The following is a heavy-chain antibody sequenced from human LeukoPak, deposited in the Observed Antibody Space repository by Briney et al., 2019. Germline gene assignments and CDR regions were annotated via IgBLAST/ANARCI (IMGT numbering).Heavy chain of an antibody. D-gene: IGHD2-15*01. CDR1: GFTFSSYS. Sequence: GGSLRLSCAASGFTFSSYSMNWVRQAPGKGLEWVSSISSSSSYIYYADSVKGRFTISRDNAKNSLYLQMNSLRAEDTAVYYCARGCSGGSCFNFDYWGQGTLVTVSS. CDR3: ARGCSGGSCFNFDY. J-gene: IGHJ4*02. CDR2: ISSSSSYI. V-gene: IGHV3-21*01.